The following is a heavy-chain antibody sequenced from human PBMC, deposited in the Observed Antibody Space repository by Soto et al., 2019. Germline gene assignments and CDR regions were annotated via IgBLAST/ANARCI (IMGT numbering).Heavy chain of an antibody. CDR1: GFSLSTDDVG. D-gene: IGHD6-6*01. Sequence: SGPTPVNHTQPLTLTCTFSGFSLSTDDVGVGWIRQPPGKALDWLAVIYWDDDKRYSPSLKSRLTITKDTSKNQVLLTMTNMDPVDTATYFCARSKYSISSFDYWGQGALVTVSS. CDR3: ARSKYSISSFDY. V-gene: IGHV2-5*02. J-gene: IGHJ4*02. CDR2: IYWDDDK.